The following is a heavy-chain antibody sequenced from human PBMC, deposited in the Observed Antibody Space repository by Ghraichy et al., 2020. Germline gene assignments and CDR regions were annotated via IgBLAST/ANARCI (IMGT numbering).Heavy chain of an antibody. V-gene: IGHV4-59*01. CDR1: GASIGSSY. CDR2: IDYIGGI. Sequence: GSLRLSCTVSGASIGSSYWSWVRQPPGKALEWIAYIDYIGGISFNPSLKTRVHMSKDASKNQVSLEVHSVTAADTAVYYCARRVGANWFDSWGHGTLVTVSS. J-gene: IGHJ5*01. CDR3: ARRVGANWFDS. D-gene: IGHD1-26*01.